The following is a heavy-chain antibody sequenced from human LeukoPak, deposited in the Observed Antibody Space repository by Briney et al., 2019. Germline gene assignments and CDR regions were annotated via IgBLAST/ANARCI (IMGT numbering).Heavy chain of an antibody. D-gene: IGHD3-16*01. CDR1: GFTFSSYS. J-gene: IGHJ3*02. CDR3: ARGPRFMGAFDI. Sequence: PGGSLRLSCAASGFTFSSYSMYWVRQAPGRGLEWVSSITGSSTYKYYADSLKGRITISRDNAKNSLYLQMNSLRAEDTAVYYCARGPRFMGAFDIWGQGTMVTVSS. V-gene: IGHV3-21*01. CDR2: ITGSSTYK.